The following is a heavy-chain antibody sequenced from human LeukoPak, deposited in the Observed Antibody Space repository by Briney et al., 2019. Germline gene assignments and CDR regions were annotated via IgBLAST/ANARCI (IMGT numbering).Heavy chain of an antibody. CDR2: IYYSGST. J-gene: IGHJ4*02. CDR1: GGSISSGSYY. D-gene: IGHD6-25*01. Sequence: PSQTLSLTCTVSGGSISSGSYYWGWIRQPPGQGLEWIGSIYYSGSTYYNPSLKSRVTISVDTSKNQFSLKLSSVTAADTAVYYCARHRYSSVEHWGQGTLVTVSS. V-gene: IGHV4-39*01. CDR3: ARHRYSSVEH.